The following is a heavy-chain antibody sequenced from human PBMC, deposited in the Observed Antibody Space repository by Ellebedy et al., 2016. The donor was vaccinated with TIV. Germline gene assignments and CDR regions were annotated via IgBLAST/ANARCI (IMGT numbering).Heavy chain of an antibody. V-gene: IGHV3-15*01. D-gene: IGHD4-23*01. CDR1: EMTFRYVW. CDR2: IKGETEGEST. J-gene: IGHJ6*02. CDR3: VTERRWEHDIDLGMDI. Sequence: GGSLRLXXVASEMTFRYVWLSWVRQAPGKGLEWVGRIKGETEGESTDSAALLKGRFTITRDNSKNTLYLQMNSLKIEDTGVYYCVTERRWEHDIDLGMDIWGQGTTVSVSS.